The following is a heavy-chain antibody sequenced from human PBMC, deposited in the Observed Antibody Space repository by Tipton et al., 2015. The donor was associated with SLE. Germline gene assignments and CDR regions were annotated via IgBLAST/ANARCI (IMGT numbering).Heavy chain of an antibody. Sequence: SGPEVKVSCKASGGTFSSYTINWVRQAPGQGLEWMGGIIPIFGTANYAQKFQDRVTITTDESTSTAYMELSSLRSEDTAVYYCARGWTEVGATPSPYVYWGQGTLVTVSS. V-gene: IGHV1-69*05. CDR2: IIPIFGTA. J-gene: IGHJ4*02. CDR1: GGTFSSYT. D-gene: IGHD1-26*01. CDR3: ARGWTEVGATPSPYVY.